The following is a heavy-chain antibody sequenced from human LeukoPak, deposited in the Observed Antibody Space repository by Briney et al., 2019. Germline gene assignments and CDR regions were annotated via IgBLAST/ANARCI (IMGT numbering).Heavy chain of an antibody. V-gene: IGHV6-1*01. CDR2: TYYRSTWYN. CDR3: ARRLTQYDCFDP. CDR1: GDSVSSNSVT. Sequence: SQTLSLTCAISGDSVSSNSVTWNWIRQSPSRGLEWLGRTYYRSTWYNDHAVSVRGRITVNPDTSKNQFSLHLNSVTPEDTAVYYCARRLTQYDCFDPWGQGILVTASS. D-gene: IGHD2-2*01. J-gene: IGHJ5*02.